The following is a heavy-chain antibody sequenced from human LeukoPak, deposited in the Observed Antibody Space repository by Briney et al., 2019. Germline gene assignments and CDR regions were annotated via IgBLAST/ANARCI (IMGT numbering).Heavy chain of an antibody. J-gene: IGHJ4*02. CDR1: GFIFSNYG. CDR3: ARGEYYYDSSGPFGY. V-gene: IGHV3-23*01. D-gene: IGHD3-22*01. Sequence: GGSLRLSCAASGFIFSNYGMNWVRQAPGKGLEWVAAISASGSATSYADSVRGRFTISRDNSKNTLYLQMNSLRAEDTAVYYCARGEYYYDSSGPFGYWGQGTLVTVSS. CDR2: ISASGSAT.